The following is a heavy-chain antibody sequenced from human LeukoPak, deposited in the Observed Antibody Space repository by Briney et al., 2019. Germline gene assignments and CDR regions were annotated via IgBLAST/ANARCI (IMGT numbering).Heavy chain of an antibody. CDR1: GFTPSIYA. V-gene: IGHV3-30*04. J-gene: IGHJ4*02. Sequence: RRSLRLSCAASGFTPSIYAMHWVRQPPGKGLGWVGVISYVGSNKYYADSVTGRFTLSRDNSTNTLYMQMNSMRGEETAVYYCAGDGGGYSDGCDYWGQGTLVTVSS. CDR3: AGDGGGYSDGCDY. CDR2: ISYVGSNK. D-gene: IGHD5-18*01.